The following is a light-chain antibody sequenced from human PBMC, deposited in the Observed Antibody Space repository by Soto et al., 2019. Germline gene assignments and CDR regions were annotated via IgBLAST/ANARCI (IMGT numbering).Light chain of an antibody. J-gene: IGKJ2*01. Sequence: DIQMTQSPSSLSASVGDRVTITCRASQSISSYLNWYQQKPGKAPKLLIFAASSLQSGVPSRFSGSGSGTDVPLTISSLQPEDFATYYFQQSYSTPYTFGQRTKLEIK. V-gene: IGKV1-39*01. CDR3: QQSYSTPYT. CDR1: QSISSY. CDR2: AAS.